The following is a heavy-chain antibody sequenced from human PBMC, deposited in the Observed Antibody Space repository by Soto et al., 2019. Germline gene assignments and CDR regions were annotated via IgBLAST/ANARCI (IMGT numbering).Heavy chain of an antibody. V-gene: IGHV3-9*01. D-gene: IGHD5-18*01. J-gene: IGHJ4*02. Sequence: EVRLVESGGGLVQPGRSLRLSCAASGFTFDDYAMHWVRQAPGKGLEWVSGISWNSGSIGYADSVKGRFTISRDNAKNSLYLQMNSLRAEDTALYYCAKGGAYTAMVPVEYWGQGTLVTVSS. CDR2: ISWNSGSI. CDR3: AKGGAYTAMVPVEY. CDR1: GFTFDDYA.